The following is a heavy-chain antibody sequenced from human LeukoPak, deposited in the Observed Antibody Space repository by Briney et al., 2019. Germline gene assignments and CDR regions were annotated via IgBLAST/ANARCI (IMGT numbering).Heavy chain of an antibody. CDR1: GFTVSEFW. V-gene: IGHV3-7*01. CDR2: IKQDGTEK. Sequence: GGSLRLSCAASGFTVSEFWMSWVRQAPGKGLEWVANIKQDGTEKNYVDSVKGRLTTSRDNAKNSLFLQMNSLRAEDTAVYYCARFALKTPPTDWGQGTLVTVSS. J-gene: IGHJ4*02. CDR3: ARFALKTPPTD.